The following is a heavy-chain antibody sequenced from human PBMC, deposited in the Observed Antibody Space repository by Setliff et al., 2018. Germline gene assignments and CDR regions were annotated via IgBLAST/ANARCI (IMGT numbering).Heavy chain of an antibody. CDR3: ARTGTYRYFDY. J-gene: IGHJ4*02. D-gene: IGHD1-1*01. Sequence: TSETLSLTCTVSGASITNINYYWGLIRQPPGKGLEWIGSIFYSGRTFYNPSLKSRVTMSVDTSKNQFSLTLSSVTAADTAVYYCARTGTYRYFDYWGQGTLVTVSS. V-gene: IGHV4-39*01. CDR2: IFYSGRT. CDR1: GASITNINYY.